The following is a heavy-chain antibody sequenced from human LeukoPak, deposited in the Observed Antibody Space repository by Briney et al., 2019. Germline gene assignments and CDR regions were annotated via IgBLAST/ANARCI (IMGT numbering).Heavy chain of an antibody. D-gene: IGHD1-26*01. CDR2: IRSRAFGETT. CDR3: SRGRSTTLDY. J-gene: IGHJ4*02. CDR1: GFTFGDYA. Sequence: GGSLRLSCTASGFTFGDYALSWFRQAPGKGLEWVGFIRSRAFGETTDYAASVKGRFTISRDDSKTIAYLQTNSLKTEDTAVYYCSRGRSTTLDYWGQGTLVTVSS. V-gene: IGHV3-49*03.